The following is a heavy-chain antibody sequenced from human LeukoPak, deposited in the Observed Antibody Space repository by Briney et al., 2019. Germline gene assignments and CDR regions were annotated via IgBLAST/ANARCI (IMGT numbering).Heavy chain of an antibody. CDR1: GDSISSGDYD. V-gene: IGHV4-30-4*01. CDR2: IYSSGST. Sequence: SQTLSLTCSVSGDSISSGDYDWSWIRQPPGKGLEWIGYIYSSGSTYYNPSLKSRVTISVDTSKNQFSLKLSSVTAADTAVYYCARDGNAMVRGYAFEIWGKGTMVTVSS. D-gene: IGHD3-10*01. CDR3: ARDGNAMVRGYAFEI. J-gene: IGHJ3*02.